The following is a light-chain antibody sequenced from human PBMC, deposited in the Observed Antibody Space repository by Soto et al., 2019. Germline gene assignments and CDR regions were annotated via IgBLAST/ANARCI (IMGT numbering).Light chain of an antibody. V-gene: IGKV3-11*01. CDR2: DAS. J-gene: IGKJ4*01. CDR3: QQRSNWPST. CDR1: QSVSSY. Sequence: EIVLTQSPATLSLSPGNRATLSCRASQSVSSYLAWYQQKPGQAPSLLIYDASNRATGIPARFSGSGSGTDFTLTITSLEPEDFALYYCQQRSNWPSTFGGGTKVEIK.